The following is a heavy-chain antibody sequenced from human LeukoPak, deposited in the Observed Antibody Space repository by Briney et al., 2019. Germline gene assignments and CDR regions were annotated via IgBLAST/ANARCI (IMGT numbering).Heavy chain of an antibody. Sequence: SQTLSLTFAISGDSVSIKSVAWNWIRQSPSRGLEWLGRTYYRCKWHSEDAVSLKARITIGTDTSRNQFSLQLNSVTPEGTAIYYCAHRCTGGGCYSDYWSQGSLVTVSS. CDR3: AHRCTGGGCYSDY. CDR1: GDSVSIKSVA. V-gene: IGHV6-1*01. J-gene: IGHJ4*02. D-gene: IGHD2-8*02. CDR2: TYYRCKWHS.